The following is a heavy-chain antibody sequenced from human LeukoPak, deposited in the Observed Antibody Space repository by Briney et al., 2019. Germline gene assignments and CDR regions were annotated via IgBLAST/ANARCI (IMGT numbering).Heavy chain of an antibody. D-gene: IGHD3-16*01. Sequence: ASVKVSCTTSVYTFTGYYRHWLRQAPGQGLEWMGRINPNSGGTYYAQKLQGRVTMTRDTSTSTSYMELTSLISDDTAVYYCAGGVLQGGGNWFDPWGQGTLVTVSS. CDR2: INPNSGGT. CDR1: VYTFTGYY. J-gene: IGHJ5*02. CDR3: AGGVLQGGGNWFDP. V-gene: IGHV1-2*06.